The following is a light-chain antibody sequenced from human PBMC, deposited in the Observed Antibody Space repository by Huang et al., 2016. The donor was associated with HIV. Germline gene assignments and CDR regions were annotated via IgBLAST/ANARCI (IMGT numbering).Light chain of an antibody. V-gene: IGKV1-8*01. J-gene: IGKJ1*01. Sequence: AIRITQSPSSLSASTGDTVTITCRASQDVSDYLAWYQQKPGRSPNLLIYSASTLHGGVPSRFSGNGSATDFSLTINCLQSEDAGTYYCQQYSVYPWTFGQGTKV. CDR2: SAS. CDR1: QDVSDY. CDR3: QQYSVYPWT.